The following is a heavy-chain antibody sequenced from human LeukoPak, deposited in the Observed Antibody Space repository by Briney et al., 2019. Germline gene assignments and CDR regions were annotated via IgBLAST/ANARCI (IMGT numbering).Heavy chain of an antibody. Sequence: SETLSLTCIVSGGSISSYYWTWIRQPPGQGLEWIGYIDYSGSTNYNPSLKSRVTISVDASKNQFSLKLSPVTAADTAMYYCARLLIYCSSTSCHFDYWGQGTLVTVSS. CDR1: GGSISSYY. CDR3: ARLLIYCSSTSCHFDY. V-gene: IGHV4-59*08. D-gene: IGHD2-2*01. J-gene: IGHJ4*02. CDR2: IDYSGST.